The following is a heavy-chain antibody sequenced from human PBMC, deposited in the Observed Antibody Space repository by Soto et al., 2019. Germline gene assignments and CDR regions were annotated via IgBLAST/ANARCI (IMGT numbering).Heavy chain of an antibody. J-gene: IGHJ5*01. V-gene: IGHV3-30*18. CDR2: ISNGGTDQ. D-gene: IGHD6-6*01. CDR1: GFTFSTYG. Sequence: GGSLRLSCAASGFTFSTYGMHWVRQAPGKGLEWVAVISNGGTDQYYGDSVKGRFTVSRDNSKNTMSLQMNSLRPEDTAVYYCAKRFSASLSIDSWGEVTLVTVYS. CDR3: AKRFSASLSIDS.